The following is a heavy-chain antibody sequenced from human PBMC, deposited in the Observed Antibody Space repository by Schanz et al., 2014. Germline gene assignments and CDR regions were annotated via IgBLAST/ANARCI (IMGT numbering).Heavy chain of an antibody. CDR3: AREKTTLNWFDP. CDR1: GYTFTGYY. J-gene: IGHJ5*02. Sequence: QVQLVQSGAEVREPGASVKVSCKASGYTFTGYYMHWVRQAPGQGLEWMGWINPNSGGTNYAQKFQGRVTMTRDTSISTAYMELRSLRSDDTAVYYCAREKTTLNWFDPWGQGTLVTVSS. D-gene: IGHD4-4*01. V-gene: IGHV1-2*02. CDR2: INPNSGGT.